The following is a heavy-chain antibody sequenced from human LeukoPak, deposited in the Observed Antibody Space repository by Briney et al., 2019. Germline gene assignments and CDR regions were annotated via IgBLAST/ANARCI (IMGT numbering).Heavy chain of an antibody. Sequence: ASVKVSCKASGYTFTSYYMHWVRQAPGQGLEWMAWINPNIGGTNYAQKFQGRVTMTRGTSISTAYMELSRLRSDDTAVYYCARDSPYCSSTSCYASNYFDYWGQGTLVTVSS. CDR1: GYTFTSYY. CDR3: ARDSPYCSSTSCYASNYFDY. V-gene: IGHV1-2*02. CDR2: INPNIGGT. D-gene: IGHD2-2*01. J-gene: IGHJ4*02.